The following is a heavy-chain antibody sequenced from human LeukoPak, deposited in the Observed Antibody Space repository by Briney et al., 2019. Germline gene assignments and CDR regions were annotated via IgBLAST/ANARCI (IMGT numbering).Heavy chain of an antibody. CDR3: ARPRARRYCSGGSCSYYFDY. J-gene: IGHJ4*02. Sequence: SETLSLTCTVSGDSISNYFWTWIRQPAGKGLEWIGRIYSSGTTNYNPSLKRRGTISVDTSKNQFSLKLSSVPAADTAVYYCARPRARRYCSGGSCSYYFDYWGQGTLVTVSS. D-gene: IGHD2-15*01. V-gene: IGHV4-4*07. CDR1: GDSISNYF. CDR2: IYSSGTT.